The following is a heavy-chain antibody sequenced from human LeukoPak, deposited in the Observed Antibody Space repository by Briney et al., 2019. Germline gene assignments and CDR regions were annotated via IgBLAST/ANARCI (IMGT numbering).Heavy chain of an antibody. CDR2: IYPGDSDT. CDR3: ARLDEGLGPYYYMDV. CDR1: GYSFTSYW. Sequence: GESLKISCKGSGYSFTSYWIGWVRQMPGKGLEWMGIIYPGDSDTRYSPSFQGQVTISADKSISTAYLQWSSLKASDTAMYYCARLDEGLGPYYYMDVWGKGTTVTVSS. D-gene: IGHD5-12*01. V-gene: IGHV5-51*01. J-gene: IGHJ6*03.